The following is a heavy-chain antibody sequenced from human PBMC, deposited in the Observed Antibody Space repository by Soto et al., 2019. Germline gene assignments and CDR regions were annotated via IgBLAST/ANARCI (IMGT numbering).Heavy chain of an antibody. V-gene: IGHV4-31*03. CDR2: IYYSGNT. CDR3: ARDGRYSGSYGGYYFDY. D-gene: IGHD1-26*01. Sequence: SETLSLTCTVSGGSISSGGYYWSWIRQHPGKGLEWIGYIYYSGNTYYNPSLKSRVTISVDTSKNHFSLRLSSVTAADTAVYYCARDGRYSGSYGGYYFDYWGQGTLVTVSS. CDR1: GGSISSGGYY. J-gene: IGHJ4*02.